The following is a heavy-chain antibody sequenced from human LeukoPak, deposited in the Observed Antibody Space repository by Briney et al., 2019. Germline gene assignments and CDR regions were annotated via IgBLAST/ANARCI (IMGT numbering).Heavy chain of an antibody. Sequence: PSETLSLTCVVYGGSFSGYYWSWIRQPPGRGLEWIGEINHSGSTNYNPSLKSRVTISVDTSKNQFSLNLSSVTAADTAVYYCARGGVLRYFDWSGGPPGSLDYWGQGTLVTVSS. J-gene: IGHJ4*02. D-gene: IGHD3-9*01. CDR1: GGSFSGYY. V-gene: IGHV4-34*01. CDR2: INHSGST. CDR3: ARGGVLRYFDWSGGPPGSLDY.